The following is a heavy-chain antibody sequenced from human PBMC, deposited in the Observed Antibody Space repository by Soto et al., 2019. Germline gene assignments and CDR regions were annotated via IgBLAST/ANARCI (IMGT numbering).Heavy chain of an antibody. CDR2: IIPIIGTA. CDR1: GGTFRSYG. CDR3: ASLKVELLVNYYYYYGMDV. D-gene: IGHD6-19*01. Sequence: SVKVSCKASGGTFRSYGISWVRQAPGQGLEWMGGIIPIIGTANYAQKFQGRVTITTDDSTSAAYMELSSLRSEDTAVYYCASLKVELLVNYYYYYGMDVWGQGTTVTVSS. V-gene: IGHV1-69*05. J-gene: IGHJ6*02.